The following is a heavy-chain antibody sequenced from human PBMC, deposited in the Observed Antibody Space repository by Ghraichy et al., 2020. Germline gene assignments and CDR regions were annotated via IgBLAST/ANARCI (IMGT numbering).Heavy chain of an antibody. CDR2: ISSSSSTI. J-gene: IGHJ4*02. CDR1: GFTFSSYS. V-gene: IGHV3-48*01. CDR3: ARVGPYYDRSGYYYPIYY. Sequence: GGSLRLSCAASGFTFSSYSMNWVRQAPGKGLEWVSYISSSSSTIYYADSVKGRFTISRDNAKNSLYLQMNSLRAEDTAEYYYARVGPYYDRSGYYYPIYYWGQGTLFTVSS. D-gene: IGHD3-22*01.